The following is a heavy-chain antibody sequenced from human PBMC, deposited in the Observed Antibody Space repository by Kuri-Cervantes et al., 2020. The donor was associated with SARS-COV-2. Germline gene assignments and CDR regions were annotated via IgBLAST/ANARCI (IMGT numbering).Heavy chain of an antibody. D-gene: IGHD3-22*01. J-gene: IGHJ4*02. Sequence: GGSLRLSFAASGFPVSSNYISWVRQAPGKGLEWVSIIYSDGSTYYADSVKGRFTISRDNSKNTLYIQMDSLRAEDTAVYYCARDLVDSSGYSGLGYWGQGTLVTVSS. CDR1: GFPVSSNY. V-gene: IGHV3-53*01. CDR2: IYSDGST. CDR3: ARDLVDSSGYSGLGY.